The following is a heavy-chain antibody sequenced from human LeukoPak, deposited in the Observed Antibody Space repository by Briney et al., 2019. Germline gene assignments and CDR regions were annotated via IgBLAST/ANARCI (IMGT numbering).Heavy chain of an antibody. Sequence: SETLSLTCTVSGGSISSYYWSWVRQPPGKGLEWIGFIYYSGSTNYNPSLNSRVSISVDTSKNQFSLKLSSATAADTAVYYCARAPYFDFWTGYYFDYWGQGTLVTVSS. J-gene: IGHJ4*02. CDR1: GGSISSYY. D-gene: IGHD3-3*01. CDR2: IYYSGST. CDR3: ARAPYFDFWTGYYFDY. V-gene: IGHV4-59*13.